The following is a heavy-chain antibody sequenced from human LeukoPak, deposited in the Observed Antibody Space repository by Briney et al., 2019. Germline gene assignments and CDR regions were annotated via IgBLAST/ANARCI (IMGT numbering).Heavy chain of an antibody. J-gene: IGHJ4*02. CDR1: GYTLTSYY. V-gene: IGHV1-2*06. D-gene: IGHD2-2*01. CDR3: ARDYCSSTSCLFDY. CDR2: INPNSGDT. Sequence: GASVKVSCTASGYTLTSYYMHWVRQAPGQGLEWMGRINPNSGDTNYAQKFQGRVTMTRDTSISTAYMELSRLRSDDTAVYYCARDYCSSTSCLFDYWGQGTLVTVSS.